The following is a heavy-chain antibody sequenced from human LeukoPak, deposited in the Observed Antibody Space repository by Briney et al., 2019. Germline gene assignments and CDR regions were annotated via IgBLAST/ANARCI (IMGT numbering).Heavy chain of an antibody. CDR1: GGSISSGDYY. Sequence: SETLSLTCTVSGGSISSGDYYWSWIRQPPGKGLEWIGYIYYSGSTYYNPSLKSRVTISVDTSKNQFSLKLSSVTAADTAVYYCARVRRTTTAFDIWGQGTMVTVSS. CDR2: IYYSGST. J-gene: IGHJ3*02. CDR3: ARVRRTTTAFDI. V-gene: IGHV4-30-4*01. D-gene: IGHD1-1*01.